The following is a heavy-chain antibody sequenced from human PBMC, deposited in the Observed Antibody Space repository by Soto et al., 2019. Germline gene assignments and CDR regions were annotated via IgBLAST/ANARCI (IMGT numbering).Heavy chain of an antibody. Sequence: GGSLRLSCAASGFTVSSNYMSWVRQAPGKGLEWVSVIFSGGSTYLADSVKGRFTISRDNSKNTLYLQMNSLRAEDTAVYYCAGGGDGYRHGYAFDCWGQGTLVTVSS. CDR1: GFTVSSNY. V-gene: IGHV3-53*01. D-gene: IGHD5-18*01. CDR2: IFSGGST. J-gene: IGHJ4*02. CDR3: AGGGDGYRHGYAFDC.